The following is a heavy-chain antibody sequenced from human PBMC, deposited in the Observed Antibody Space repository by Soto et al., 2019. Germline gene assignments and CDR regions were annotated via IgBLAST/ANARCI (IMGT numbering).Heavy chain of an antibody. CDR3: ARAPGVPAAILSSWFDP. V-gene: IGHV4-4*07. CDR2: IYTSGST. J-gene: IGHJ5*02. D-gene: IGHD2-2*02. CDR1: GGSISSYY. Sequence: PSETLSLTCTVSGGSISSYYWSWIRQPAGKGLEWIGRIYTSGSTNYNPSLKSRVTMSVDTSKNQFSLKLSSVTAADTAVYYCARAPGVPAAILSSWFDPWGLGTLVTVS.